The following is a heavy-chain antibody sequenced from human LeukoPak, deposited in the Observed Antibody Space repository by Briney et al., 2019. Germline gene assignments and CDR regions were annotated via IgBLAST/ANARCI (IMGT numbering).Heavy chain of an antibody. V-gene: IGHV4-34*01. CDR2: INHSGST. D-gene: IGHD3-10*01. CDR3: ARRRGSGSYYGIDY. Sequence: SETLSPTCAVYGGSFSGYYWSWIRQPPGKGLEWIGEINHSGSTNYNPSLKSRVTISVDTSKNQFPLKLSSVTAADTAVYYCARRRGSGSYYGIDYWGQGTLVTVSS. J-gene: IGHJ4*02. CDR1: GGSFSGYY.